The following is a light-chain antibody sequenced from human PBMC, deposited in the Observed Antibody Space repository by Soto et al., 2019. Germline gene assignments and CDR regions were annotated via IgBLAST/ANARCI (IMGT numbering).Light chain of an antibody. J-gene: IGKJ1*01. CDR2: KAS. Sequence: DIQMTQSPSTMSASVGDRVTITCRASQSIESWWAWYQQKPGKAPKFLMYKASNLESGVPSSFSGRGSETESPLPSSPLHLDDLGAYSSKTYKSYPGTSAQGTKV. CDR1: QSIESW. CDR3: KTYKSYPGT. V-gene: IGKV1-5*03.